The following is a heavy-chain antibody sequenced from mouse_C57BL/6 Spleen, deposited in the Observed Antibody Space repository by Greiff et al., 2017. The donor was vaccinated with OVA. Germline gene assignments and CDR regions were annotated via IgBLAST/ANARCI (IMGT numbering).Heavy chain of an antibody. J-gene: IGHJ4*01. Sequence: VQLKESEGGLVQPGSSMKLSCTASGFTFSDYYMAWVRQVPEKGLEWVANINYDGSSTYYLDSLKSRFIISRDNAKNILYLQMSSLKSEDTATYYCARPYMGAMDYWGQGTSVTVSS. CDR2: INYDGSST. CDR1: GFTFSDYY. V-gene: IGHV5-16*01. D-gene: IGHD4-1*01. CDR3: ARPYMGAMDY.